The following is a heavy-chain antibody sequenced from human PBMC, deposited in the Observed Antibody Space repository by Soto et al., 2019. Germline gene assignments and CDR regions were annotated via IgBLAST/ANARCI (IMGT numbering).Heavy chain of an antibody. D-gene: IGHD3-22*01. J-gene: IGHJ5*02. V-gene: IGHV3-21*01. CDR1: GFSFSKYS. CDR2: INDRSNYI. Sequence: SLRLSCAASGFSFSKYSMNWVRQAPGKGLEWVSSINDRSNYIYYADSVKGRFTISRDNSKNTLYLQMNSLRAEDTAVYYCAKDDYYDSSGYYFNWFDPWGQGTLVTVSS. CDR3: AKDDYYDSSGYYFNWFDP.